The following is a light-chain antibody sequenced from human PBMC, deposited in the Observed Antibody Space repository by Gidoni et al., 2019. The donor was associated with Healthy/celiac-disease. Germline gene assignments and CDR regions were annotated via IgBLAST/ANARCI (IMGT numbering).Light chain of an antibody. CDR2: GAS. Sequence: IVLTQSPGTLSLSPGERATLSCRASQSVSSSYLAWYQQKPGQAPRLLIYGASSRATGIPARFSGSGSGTDFTLTISRLEPEDFAVYYCQQYGSSRWTFGQGTKVEIK. CDR1: QSVSSSY. V-gene: IGKV3-20*01. J-gene: IGKJ1*01. CDR3: QQYGSSRWT.